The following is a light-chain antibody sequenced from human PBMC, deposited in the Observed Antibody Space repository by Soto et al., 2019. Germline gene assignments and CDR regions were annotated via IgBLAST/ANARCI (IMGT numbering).Light chain of an antibody. CDR1: QSVSRN. Sequence: EIVMTQSPATLSVSPGERATLSCRASQSVSRNLAWYQQKPGQAPRLLSYGASPRATGIPARFSGSGSGTGFTLTISSLQSEDFAVYYCQPYNNWGTFGQGTKVEIK. J-gene: IGKJ1*01. V-gene: IGKV3-15*01. CDR3: QPYNNWGT. CDR2: GAS.